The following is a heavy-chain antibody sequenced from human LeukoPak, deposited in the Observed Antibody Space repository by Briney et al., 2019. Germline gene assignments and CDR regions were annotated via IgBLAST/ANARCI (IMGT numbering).Heavy chain of an antibody. Sequence: PGGSLRLSCAASGFTFSDYYMSWIRQAPGKGLEWVSYISSSGSTIYYADSVKGRFTISRDNAKNSLYLQMNSLRAEDTAVYYCARVVVPAELDAFDIWGQGTMVIVSS. D-gene: IGHD2-2*01. CDR1: GFTFSDYY. J-gene: IGHJ3*02. CDR2: ISSSGSTI. CDR3: ARVVVPAELDAFDI. V-gene: IGHV3-11*04.